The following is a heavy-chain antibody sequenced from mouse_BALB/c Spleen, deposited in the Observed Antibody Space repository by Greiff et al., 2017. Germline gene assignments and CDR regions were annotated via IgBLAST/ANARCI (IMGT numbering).Heavy chain of an antibody. CDR2: IRLKSNNYAT. D-gene: IGHD4-1*01. V-gene: IGHV6-6*02. Sequence: EVKLVESGGGLVQPGGSMKLSCVASGFTFSNYWMNWVRQSPEKGLEWVAEIRLKSNNYATHYAESVKGRFTISRDDSKSSVYLQMNNLRAEDTGIYCCNRMGEYFDFWGEGTTVTVSS. J-gene: IGHJ1*01. CDR1: GFTFSNYW. CDR3: NRMGEYFDF.